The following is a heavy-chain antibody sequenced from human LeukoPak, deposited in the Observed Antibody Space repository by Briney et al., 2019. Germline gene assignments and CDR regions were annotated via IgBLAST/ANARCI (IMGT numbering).Heavy chain of an antibody. CDR2: ISAYNGNT. D-gene: IGHD5-12*01. J-gene: IGHJ6*03. CDR1: GYTFTIYG. V-gene: IGHV1-18*01. CDR3: ARAVKVPLSGVATRGIYYMDV. Sequence: GASVTVSCKASGYTFTIYGISWVRQAPGQGIEWMGWISAYNGNTNYAQTLQGRVTMTTVTSTSTAYMALRSLRSDDTAVYYCARAVKVPLSGVATRGIYYMDVWGKGTTVTVSS.